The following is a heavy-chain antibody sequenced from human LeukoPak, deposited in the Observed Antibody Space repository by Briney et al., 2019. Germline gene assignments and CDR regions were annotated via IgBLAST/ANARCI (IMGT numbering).Heavy chain of an antibody. Sequence: PGGSLRLSCAASGFTFSSYWMHWVRQAPGKGLEWVALIWYDESNKYYADSVKGRFTISRDNSKNTLYLQMNSLRAEDTAVYYCARHYCGGDCYFDCWGQGTPVTVSS. J-gene: IGHJ4*02. D-gene: IGHD2-21*02. CDR2: IWYDESNK. CDR1: GFTFSSYW. V-gene: IGHV3-33*08. CDR3: ARHYCGGDCYFDC.